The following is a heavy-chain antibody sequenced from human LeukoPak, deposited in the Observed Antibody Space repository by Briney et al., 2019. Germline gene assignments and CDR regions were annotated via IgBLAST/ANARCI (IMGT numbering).Heavy chain of an antibody. CDR2: ISGSGGST. V-gene: IGHV3-23*01. D-gene: IGHD1-26*01. CDR3: ARYSGSYEVNYYYYYGMDV. Sequence: GGSLRLSCAASGFTFSSYAMSWVRQAPGKGLEWVSAISGSGGSTYYADSVKGRFTISSDNSKNTLYLQMNSLRAEDTAVYYCARYSGSYEVNYYYYYGMDVWGQGTTVTVSS. CDR1: GFTFSSYA. J-gene: IGHJ6*02.